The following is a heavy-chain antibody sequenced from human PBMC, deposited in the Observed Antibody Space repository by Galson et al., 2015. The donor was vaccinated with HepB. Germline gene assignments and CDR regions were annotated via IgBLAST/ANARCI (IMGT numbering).Heavy chain of an antibody. CDR1: GGTFSSYT. J-gene: IGHJ4*02. Sequence: SVKVSCKASGGTFSSYTISWVRQAPGQGLEWMGRIIPILGIANYAQKFQGRVTITADKSTSTAYMELSSLRSEDTAVYYCASTPNYYDSSGYYTDDLGYFDYWGQGTLVTVSS. D-gene: IGHD3-22*01. V-gene: IGHV1-69*02. CDR3: ASTPNYYDSSGYYTDDLGYFDY. CDR2: IIPILGIA.